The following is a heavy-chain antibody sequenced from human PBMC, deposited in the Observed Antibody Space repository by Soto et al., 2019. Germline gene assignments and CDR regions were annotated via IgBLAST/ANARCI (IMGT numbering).Heavy chain of an antibody. J-gene: IGHJ5*02. CDR2: IIPIFGTA. D-gene: IGHD6-19*01. V-gene: IGHV1-69*13. CDR3: AGVGEEQCLVGWFDP. Sequence: SVKVSCKASGGTFSSYAISWVRQAPGQGLEWMGGIIPIFGTANYAQKFQGRVTITAGESTSTAYMELSSLRSEDTAVYYCAGVGEEQCLVGWFDPWGQGTLVPVS. CDR1: GGTFSSYA.